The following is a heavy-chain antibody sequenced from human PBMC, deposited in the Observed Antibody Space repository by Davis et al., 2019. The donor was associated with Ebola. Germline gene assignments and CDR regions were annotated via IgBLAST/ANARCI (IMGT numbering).Heavy chain of an antibody. CDR3: ARRDHCSGGSCYSDYYGMDV. V-gene: IGHV1-18*01. D-gene: IGHD2-15*01. Sequence: ASVKVSCKASGYTFTSYGISWVRQAPGQGLEWMGWISAYNGNTNYAQKLQGRVTMTTDTSTSTAYMELRSLRSDDTAVYYCARRDHCSGGSCYSDYYGMDVWGQGTTVTVSS. CDR1: GYTFTSYG. J-gene: IGHJ6*02. CDR2: ISAYNGNT.